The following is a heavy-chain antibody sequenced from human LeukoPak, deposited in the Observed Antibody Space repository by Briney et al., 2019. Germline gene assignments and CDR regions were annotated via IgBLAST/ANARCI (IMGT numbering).Heavy chain of an antibody. V-gene: IGHV4-39*01. CDR3: ASLSTSLVAAVPYSLYY. CDR1: GGSISSSSYY. CDR2: IYYSGST. D-gene: IGHD2-15*01. Sequence: SETLSLTCTVSGGSISSSSYYWGWIRQPPGKGLEWIGSIYYSGSTYYNPSLKSRVTISVDTSKHQFSLKLSSVTAADTAVYYCASLSTSLVAAVPYSLYYWGQGTLVTVSS. J-gene: IGHJ4*02.